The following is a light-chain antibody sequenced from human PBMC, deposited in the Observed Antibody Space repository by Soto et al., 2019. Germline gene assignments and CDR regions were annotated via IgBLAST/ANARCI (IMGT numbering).Light chain of an antibody. CDR3: CSYTSSSTFV. CDR1: SSDVGGYHY. V-gene: IGLV2-14*01. J-gene: IGLJ1*01. CDR2: DVS. Sequence: QSALNQPASVSGSPGQSSTISCTGTSSDVGGYHYVSWYQQHPGKAPKLMMYDVSNRPSGVSNRFSGSESGNTASLTISGLQAEDEADYYFCSYTSSSTFVFGSGTKLTVL.